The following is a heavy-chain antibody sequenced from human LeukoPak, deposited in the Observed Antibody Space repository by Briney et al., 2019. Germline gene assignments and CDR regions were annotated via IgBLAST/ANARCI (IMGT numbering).Heavy chain of an antibody. J-gene: IGHJ4*02. D-gene: IGHD2-21*01. V-gene: IGHV3-7*04. CDR3: VRGDWYFES. Sequence: PGGSLRLSCAASGFTFSLSSMIWVRQPPGKGLQWVANINRDGTEKHFLDSVEGRFTISRDNAKKSLYLQMSSLRPQDTALYFCVRGDWYFESWGQGTLVTVSS. CDR1: GFTFSLSS. CDR2: INRDGTEK.